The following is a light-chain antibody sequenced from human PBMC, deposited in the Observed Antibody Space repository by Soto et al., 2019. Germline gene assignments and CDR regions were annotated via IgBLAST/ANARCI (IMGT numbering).Light chain of an antibody. Sequence: EIVMTQSPATLSLSPGGRATLSCRASQSISGTLAWYQQKPGQAPRLLIYGASSRATGIPDRFSGTGSETDFTLTISRLEPEDFAVYYCQQYGNSPITFGQGTRLEIK. J-gene: IGKJ5*01. CDR3: QQYGNSPIT. CDR2: GAS. V-gene: IGKV3-20*01. CDR1: QSISGT.